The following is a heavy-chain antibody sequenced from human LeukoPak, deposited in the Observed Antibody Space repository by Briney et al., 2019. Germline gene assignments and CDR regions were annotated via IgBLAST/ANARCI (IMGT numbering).Heavy chain of an antibody. V-gene: IGHV4-59*01. D-gene: IGHD6-19*01. J-gene: IGHJ4*02. Sequence: PSETLSLTCTVSGGSISSYYWSWIRQPPGKGLEWIGYIYYSGSTNYNPSLKSRVTISVDTSKNQFSLKLSSVTAADTAVYYCARFVSGWYGELDYWGQGTLVTVSS. CDR3: ARFVSGWYGELDY. CDR2: IYYSGST. CDR1: GGSISSYY.